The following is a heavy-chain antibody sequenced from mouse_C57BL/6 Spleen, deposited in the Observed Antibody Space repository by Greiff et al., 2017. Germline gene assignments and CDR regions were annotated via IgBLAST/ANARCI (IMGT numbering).Heavy chain of an antibody. CDR1: GYTFTSYA. D-gene: IGHD1-1*01. J-gene: IGHJ3*01. CDR2: IYPRDGST. V-gene: IGHV1-85*01. CDR3: AREGFYYYGSSSWFAY. Sequence: VKLMESGPELVKPGASVKLSCKASGYTFTSYAINWVKQRPGQGLEWIGWIYPRDGSTKYNEKFKGKATLTVDTSSSTAYMALHSLTSEDSAVYFCAREGFYYYGSSSWFAYWGQGTLVTVSA.